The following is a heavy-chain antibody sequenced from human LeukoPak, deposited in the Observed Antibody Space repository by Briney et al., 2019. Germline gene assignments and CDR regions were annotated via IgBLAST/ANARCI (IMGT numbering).Heavy chain of an antibody. CDR3: ARVDTMIGACLDY. CDR2: IRYDGSNK. V-gene: IGHV3-30*02. D-gene: IGHD3-22*01. Sequence: PGGSLRLSCAASGFTFSSYGMHWVRQAPGKGLEWVAFIRYDGSNKYYADSVKGRFTISRDNSKNTLYLQMNSLRAEDTAVYYCARVDTMIGACLDYWGQGTLVTVSS. J-gene: IGHJ4*02. CDR1: GFTFSSYG.